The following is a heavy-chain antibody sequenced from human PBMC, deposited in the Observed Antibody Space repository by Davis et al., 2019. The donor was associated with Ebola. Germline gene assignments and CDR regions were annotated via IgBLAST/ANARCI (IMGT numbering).Heavy chain of an antibody. CDR2: MYDDGDT. V-gene: IGHV3-53*01. CDR3: VRDRTAGLGRGYFYFFMEV. CDR1: GFTVSTNY. J-gene: IGHJ6*03. Sequence: GGSLRLSCLASGFTVSTNYMSWVRQAPGKGLEWVSVMYDDGDTFYADSVKGRFTIPRDNSKNTVYLQMNSLRADDTAVYYCVRDRTAGLGRGYFYFFMEVWGKGTTVTVSS. D-gene: IGHD2-15*01.